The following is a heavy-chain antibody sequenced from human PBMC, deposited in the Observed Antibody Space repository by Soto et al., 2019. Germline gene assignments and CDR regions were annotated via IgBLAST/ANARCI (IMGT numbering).Heavy chain of an antibody. Sequence: ASVKVSCKVSGYTLTELSMHWVRQAPGKGLEWMGGFDPEDGETIYAQKFQGGVTMTEDTSTDTAYMELSSLRSEDTAVYYCATGPRRYCSGGSCYYFDYWGQGTLVTVSS. CDR1: GYTLTELS. V-gene: IGHV1-24*01. D-gene: IGHD2-15*01. J-gene: IGHJ4*02. CDR2: FDPEDGET. CDR3: ATGPRRYCSGGSCYYFDY.